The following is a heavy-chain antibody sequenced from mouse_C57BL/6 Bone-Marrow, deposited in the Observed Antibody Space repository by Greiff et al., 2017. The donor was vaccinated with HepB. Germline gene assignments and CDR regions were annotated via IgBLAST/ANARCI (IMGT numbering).Heavy chain of an antibody. CDR2: IDPSDSYT. CDR1: GYTFTSYW. J-gene: IGHJ2*01. D-gene: IGHD3-2*02. Sequence: QVQLKQPGAELVKPGASVKLSCKASGYTFTSYWMQWVKQRPGQGLEWIGEIDPSDSYTNYNQKFKGKATLTGDTSSSTAYIQLSSLTSEYSAVYYCARLRLRDYWGQGTTLTVSS. CDR3: ARLRLRDY. V-gene: IGHV1-50*01.